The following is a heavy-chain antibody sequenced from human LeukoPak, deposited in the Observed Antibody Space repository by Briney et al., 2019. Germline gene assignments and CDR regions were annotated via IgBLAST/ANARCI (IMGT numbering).Heavy chain of an antibody. CDR2: ISSSSSYI. CDR3: AISKDGGLTIFDY. CDR1: GFTFTTYT. D-gene: IGHD2-15*01. J-gene: IGHJ4*02. V-gene: IGHV3-21*01. Sequence: PGGSLRLSXAASGFTFTTYTMTWVGQAPGKGLEGVSSISSSSSYIYYADSVKGRFTISRDNAKNSLYLQMNSLRAEDTAVYYCAISKDGGLTIFDYWGQGTLVTVSS.